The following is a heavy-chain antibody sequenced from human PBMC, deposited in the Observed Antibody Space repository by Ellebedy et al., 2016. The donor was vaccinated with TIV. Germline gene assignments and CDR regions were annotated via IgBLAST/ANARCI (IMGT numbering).Heavy chain of an antibody. J-gene: IGHJ4*02. V-gene: IGHV3-23*01. CDR2: ISGSGAYT. CDR3: VKGSGGTYRFDQ. D-gene: IGHD2-15*01. Sequence: GGSLRLXXAASGFTFSSYTMSWVRQAPGRGLEWVSAISGSGAYTTYADSVKGRFTIFRDNSKNTLDLQMNSLRAEDTAVYYCVKGSGGTYRFDQWGQGTLVTVSS. CDR1: GFTFSSYT.